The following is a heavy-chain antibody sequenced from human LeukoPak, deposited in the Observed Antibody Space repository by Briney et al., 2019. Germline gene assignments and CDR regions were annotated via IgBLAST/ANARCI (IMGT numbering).Heavy chain of an antibody. CDR3: ARDTQNDY. Sequence: PGGSLRLSCAASGFIFDDYAVHWVRQAPGKGLEWVSGISWNSGSMEYADSVKGRFTISRDNAKNSLYLQMNSLRAEDTAVYYCARDTQNDYWGQGTLVTVSS. CDR1: GFIFDDYA. J-gene: IGHJ4*02. V-gene: IGHV3-9*01. CDR2: ISWNSGSM.